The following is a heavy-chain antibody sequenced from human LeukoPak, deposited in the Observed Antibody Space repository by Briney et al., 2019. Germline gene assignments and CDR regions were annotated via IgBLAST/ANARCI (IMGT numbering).Heavy chain of an antibody. J-gene: IGHJ3*02. CDR1: GFTFSSYW. CDR2: INSDGSST. CDR3: ARELTYCSGGNCYSDAFDI. V-gene: IGHV3-74*01. Sequence: GGSLRLSCAASGFTFSSYWMHWVRQAPGKGLVWVSRINSDGSSTSYADSVKGRFTISRDNAKNTLYLQMNSLRAEDTAVYYCARELTYCSGGNCYSDAFDIWGQGTRVTVSS. D-gene: IGHD2-15*01.